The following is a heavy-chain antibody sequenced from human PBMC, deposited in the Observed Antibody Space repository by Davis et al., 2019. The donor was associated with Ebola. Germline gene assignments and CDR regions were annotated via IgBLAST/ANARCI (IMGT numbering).Heavy chain of an antibody. Sequence: SETLSLTCTVSGGSISGYHWNWIRQPPGKGLEWIGYVHYTGSTNYNPSLKSRVTISVDKSKNQFSLKLSSVTAADTAVYYCARGPVYYGMDVWGKGTTVTVSS. CDR1: GGSISGYH. V-gene: IGHV4-59*12. J-gene: IGHJ6*04. CDR2: VHYTGST. CDR3: ARGPVYYGMDV.